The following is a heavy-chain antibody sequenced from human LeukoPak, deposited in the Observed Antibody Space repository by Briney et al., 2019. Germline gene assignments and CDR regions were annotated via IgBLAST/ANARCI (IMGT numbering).Heavy chain of an antibody. CDR1: GFTFDSYA. CDR3: ASYIAAAAAYGYYYYGMDV. Sequence: GGSLRLSCAASGFTFDSYAMHWVRQAPGKGLEWVALISYDGSNKYYADSVKGRFTISRDNSKNTLYLQMNSLRAEDTAVYYCASYIAAAAAYGYYYYGMDVWGQGTTVTVSS. D-gene: IGHD6-13*01. V-gene: IGHV3-30*01. J-gene: IGHJ6*02. CDR2: ISYDGSNK.